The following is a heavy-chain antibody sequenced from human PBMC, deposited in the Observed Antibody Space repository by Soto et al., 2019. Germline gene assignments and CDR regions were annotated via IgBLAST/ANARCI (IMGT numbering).Heavy chain of an antibody. D-gene: IGHD2-2*01. V-gene: IGHV3-23*01. CDR3: TIARGYCSGTSCYSWYFDL. J-gene: IGHJ2*01. CDR2: ISGSGGST. CDR1: GFPFSSYA. Sequence: EGQVLESGGGLVRPGGSLRLSCAASGFPFSSYAMNWVRQAPGKGLEWVSSISGSGGSTYYSDSVKGRFTISRDNSKNTLYLQMNSLRAEDTAVYYCTIARGYCSGTSCYSWYFDLWGRGTLVTVSS.